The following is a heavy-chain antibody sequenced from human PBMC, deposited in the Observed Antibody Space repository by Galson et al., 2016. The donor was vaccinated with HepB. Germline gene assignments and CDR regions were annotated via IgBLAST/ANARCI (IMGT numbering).Heavy chain of an antibody. CDR3: GRLRTSLIVDAFDI. V-gene: IGHV5-51*01. D-gene: IGHD3-22*01. CDR1: GYSFINYW. CDR2: VYPGDSDT. J-gene: IGHJ3*02. Sequence: QSGAEVKKPGESLKVSCKGYGYSFINYWIAWVRQTPGKGLEWMGIVYPGDSDTIASPSSQGQVTMSADKSINTAYLQWSSLKASYTAMYYCGRLRTSLIVDAFDIWGQGTMITVSS.